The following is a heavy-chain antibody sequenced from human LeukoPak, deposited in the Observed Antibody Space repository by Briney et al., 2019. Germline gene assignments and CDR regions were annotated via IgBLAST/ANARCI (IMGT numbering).Heavy chain of an antibody. V-gene: IGHV3-23*01. J-gene: IGHJ4*02. D-gene: IGHD1-26*01. CDR1: GFTFSGYS. Sequence: GGSLRLSCAASGFTFSGYSMSWVRQAPGKGLEWVSVIGGSGETTFYADSVKGRFTISIDNSKNTLYVQINSLRAEDTAVYYCARKRSGNYPLDYWGQGTLVTVSS. CDR3: ARKRSGNYPLDY. CDR2: IGGSGETT.